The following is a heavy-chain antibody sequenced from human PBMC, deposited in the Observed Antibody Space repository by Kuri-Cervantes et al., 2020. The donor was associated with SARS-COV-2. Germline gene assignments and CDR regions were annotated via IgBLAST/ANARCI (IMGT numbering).Heavy chain of an antibody. CDR3: AKDQQRRYCSSTSCYFSGFDI. Sequence: LSLTCAASGFTFSSYGMHWVRQAPGKGLEWVAFIRYDGSNKYYADSVKGRFTISRDNSKNTLYLQMNSLRAEDTAVYYCAKDQQRRYCSSTSCYFSGFDIWGQGTMVTVSS. V-gene: IGHV3-30*02. D-gene: IGHD2-2*01. CDR1: GFTFSSYG. CDR2: IRYDGSNK. J-gene: IGHJ3*02.